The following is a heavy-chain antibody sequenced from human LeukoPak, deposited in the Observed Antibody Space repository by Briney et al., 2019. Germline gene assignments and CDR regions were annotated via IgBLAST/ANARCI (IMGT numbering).Heavy chain of an antibody. Sequence: PSETRSLTCAVYGGSFSGYYWSWIRQPPGKGLEWIGEINDSESTNYNPSLKSRVTISVDTSKKQFSLKLSSVTAADTAIYYCARETAAAGSFIAINDYWGQGTLVTVSS. V-gene: IGHV4-34*01. CDR1: GGSFSGYY. D-gene: IGHD6-13*01. CDR3: ARETAAAGSFIAINDY. J-gene: IGHJ4*02. CDR2: INDSEST.